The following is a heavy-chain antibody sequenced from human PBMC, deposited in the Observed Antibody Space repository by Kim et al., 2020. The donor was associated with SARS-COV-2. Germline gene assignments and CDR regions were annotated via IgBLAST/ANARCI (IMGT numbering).Heavy chain of an antibody. CDR3: AVFDCGGDCYQVLGGYFDY. V-gene: IGHV3-7*03. D-gene: IGHD2-21*02. J-gene: IGHJ4*02. CDR1: GFTFSSYW. CDR2: IKQDGSEK. Sequence: GGSLRLSCAASGFTFSSYWMSWVRQAPGKGLEWVANIKQDGSEKYYVDSVKGRFTISRDNAKNSLYLQMNSLRAEDTAVYYCAVFDCGGDCYQVLGGYFDYWGEGTLVTVSS.